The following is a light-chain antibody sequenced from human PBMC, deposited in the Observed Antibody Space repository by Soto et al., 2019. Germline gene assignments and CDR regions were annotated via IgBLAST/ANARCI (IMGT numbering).Light chain of an antibody. V-gene: IGKV1-5*01. Sequence: DIPMTQSPSALSASVGDRVTITCRASQTIRSYLAWYQQKPGKAPKLLIHDASSLESGVPARFSGSGSGTDFTLTISGLQPVDFATYYCQQYYYYSTFGPGTKVDI. CDR2: DAS. J-gene: IGKJ3*01. CDR1: QTIRSY. CDR3: QQYYYYST.